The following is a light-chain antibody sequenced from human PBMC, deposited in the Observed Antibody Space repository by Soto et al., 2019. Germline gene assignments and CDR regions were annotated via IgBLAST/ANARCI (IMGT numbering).Light chain of an antibody. Sequence: QSVLTQPASVSGSPGQSITISCPGASSDVGGYNYVSWYQQHPGKAPKLMIYVVSNRPSGVSNRFSGSKSGNTASLTISGLQAEDEADYYCSSYTSSSTLVFGTGTKVTVL. CDR1: SSDVGGYNY. J-gene: IGLJ1*01. CDR3: SSYTSSSTLV. V-gene: IGLV2-14*01. CDR2: VVS.